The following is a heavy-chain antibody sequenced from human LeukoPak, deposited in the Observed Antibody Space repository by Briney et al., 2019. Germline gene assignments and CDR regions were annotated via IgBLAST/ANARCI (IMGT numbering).Heavy chain of an antibody. CDR1: GGSISSYY. Sequence: PSETLSLTCTVSGGSISSYYWSWIRQPPGKGLEWIGYIYYSGSTNYNPSLKSRVTISVDTSKNRFSLKLSSVTAADTAVYYCARDVVSTAAANHWYFDLWGRGTLVTVSP. J-gene: IGHJ2*01. CDR3: ARDVVSTAAANHWYFDL. CDR2: IYYSGST. V-gene: IGHV4-59*01. D-gene: IGHD2-2*01.